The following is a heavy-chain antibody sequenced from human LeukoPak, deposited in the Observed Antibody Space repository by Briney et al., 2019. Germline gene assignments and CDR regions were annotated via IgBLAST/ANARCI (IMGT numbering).Heavy chain of an antibody. CDR2: IIPIFGIA. D-gene: IGHD3-22*01. V-gene: IGHV1-69*04. CDR3: ARDYYDSSGYFVSVWFDT. Sequence: ASVKVSCKASGGTFSSYAISWVRQAPGQGLEWMGRIIPIFGIANYAQKFQGRVTITADKSTSTAYMELSSLRSEDTAVYYCARDYYDSSGYFVSVWFDTWGQGTLVTVSS. J-gene: IGHJ5*02. CDR1: GGTFSSYA.